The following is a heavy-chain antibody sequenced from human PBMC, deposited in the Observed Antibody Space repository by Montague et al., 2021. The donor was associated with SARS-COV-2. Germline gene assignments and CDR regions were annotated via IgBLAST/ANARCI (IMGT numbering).Heavy chain of an antibody. V-gene: IGHV6-1*01. Sequence: CAISGDSVSSNSAAWNWIRQSPSRGLEWLGRTYYRSKWYNDYAVSVKSRITINPDTSKNQFSLQLNSVTPEDTAVYYCARDTRIRLWFDRDYYYGMDVWGQGTTVTVFS. CDR3: ARDTRIRLWFDRDYYYGMDV. J-gene: IGHJ6*02. D-gene: IGHD5-18*01. CDR1: GDSVSSNSAA. CDR2: TYYRSKWYN.